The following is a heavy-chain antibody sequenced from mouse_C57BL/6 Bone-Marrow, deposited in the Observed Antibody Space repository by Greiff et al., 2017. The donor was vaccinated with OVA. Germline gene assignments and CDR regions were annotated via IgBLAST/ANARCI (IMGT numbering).Heavy chain of an antibody. V-gene: IGHV1-47*01. D-gene: IGHD4-1*01. CDR3: ARGGNWVYAMDY. CDR2: FHPYNDDT. J-gene: IGHJ4*01. Sequence: QVHVKQSGAELVKPGASVKMSCKASGYTFTTYPIEWMKQNHGKSLEWIGNFHPYNDDTKYNEKFKGKATLTVEKSSSTVYLELSRVTSDDSAVYYCARGGNWVYAMDYWGQGTSVTVSS. CDR1: GYTFTTYP.